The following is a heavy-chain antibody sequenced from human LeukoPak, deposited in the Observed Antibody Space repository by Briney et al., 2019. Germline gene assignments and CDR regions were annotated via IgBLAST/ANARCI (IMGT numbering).Heavy chain of an antibody. CDR2: IYYSGST. J-gene: IGHJ4*02. D-gene: IGHD6-13*01. V-gene: IGHV4-59*12. CDR1: GGSISSYY. Sequence: TSETLSLTCTVSGGSISSYYWSWIRQPPGKGLEWIGYIYYSGSTYYNPSLKSRVTISVDTSKNQFSLKLSSVTAADTAVYYCARGSDTAAGLYWGQGTLVTVSS. CDR3: ARGSDTAAGLY.